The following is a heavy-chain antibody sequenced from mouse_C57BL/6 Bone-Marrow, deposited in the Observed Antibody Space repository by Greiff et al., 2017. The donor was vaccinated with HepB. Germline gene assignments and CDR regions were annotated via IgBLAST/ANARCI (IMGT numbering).Heavy chain of an antibody. D-gene: IGHD1-1*01. Sequence: EVMLVESGGGLVQPGGSLKLSCAASGFTFSDYYMYWVRQTPEKRLEWVAYISNGGGSTYYPDTVKGRFTISRDNAKNTLYLQMSGLKSEDTAMYYCARLFITTVVDWWYFDVWGTGTTVTVSS. CDR3: ARLFITTVVDWWYFDV. V-gene: IGHV5-12*01. J-gene: IGHJ1*03. CDR2: ISNGGGST. CDR1: GFTFSDYY.